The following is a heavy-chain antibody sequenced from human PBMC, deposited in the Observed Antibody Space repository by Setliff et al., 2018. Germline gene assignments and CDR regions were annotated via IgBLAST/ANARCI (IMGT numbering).Heavy chain of an antibody. CDR2: IWHDGTNK. J-gene: IGHJ4*02. CDR1: GLTLINNG. D-gene: IGHD6-19*01. CDR3: ARWVFGSGWFLDY. Sequence: GESLKISCAASGLTLINNGFHWVRQAPGKGLEWVAIIWHDGTNKYYADSVKGRFDISRDSSKNTVYLQMDSLRAEDTAVYYCARWVFGSGWFLDYWGQGTLVTVSS. V-gene: IGHV3-33*01.